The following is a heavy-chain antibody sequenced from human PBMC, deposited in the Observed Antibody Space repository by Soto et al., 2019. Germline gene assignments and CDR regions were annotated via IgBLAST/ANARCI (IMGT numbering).Heavy chain of an antibody. CDR2: ISGSGGST. CDR1: GFTFSSYA. Sequence: EVQLLESGGGLVQPGGSLRLSCAASGFTFSSYAMSWVRQAPGKGLEWVSVISGSGGSTYYADSVKGRFTISRDNSKNTLDLQMNSLRAEDTAVDYCARRTSGWYLDYWGQGTLVTVSS. V-gene: IGHV3-23*01. D-gene: IGHD6-19*01. CDR3: ARRTSGWYLDY. J-gene: IGHJ4*02.